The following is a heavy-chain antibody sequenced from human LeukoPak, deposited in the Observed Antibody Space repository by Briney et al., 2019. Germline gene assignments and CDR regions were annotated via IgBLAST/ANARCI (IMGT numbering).Heavy chain of an antibody. V-gene: IGHV4-59*01. J-gene: IGHJ4*02. CDR2: IYYSGST. D-gene: IGHD3-22*01. CDR1: GGSISSYY. CDR3: ARADYYYDSSGYSLDY. Sequence: SETLSLTCTVPGGSISSYYWSWIRQPPGKGLEWIGYIYYSGSTNYNPSLKSRVTISVDTSKNQFSPKLSSVTAADTAVYYCARADYYYDSSGYSLDYWGQGTLVTVSS.